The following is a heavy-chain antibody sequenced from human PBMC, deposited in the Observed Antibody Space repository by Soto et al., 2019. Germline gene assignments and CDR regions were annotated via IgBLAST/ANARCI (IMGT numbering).Heavy chain of an antibody. V-gene: IGHV1-18*04. CDR1: GYTFTEHG. CDR3: ATDRPRLTQQIVDVY. CDR2: ISAFTDYT. J-gene: IGHJ4*02. D-gene: IGHD3-16*02. Sequence: QIQLVQSGGEVKKPGASVKVSCKASGYTFTEHGISWVRQAPGQGLEWVGWISAFTDYTDYAQKFRVRVTLTTDKSTSTAYMELRSLTSDETAVYYCATDRPRLTQQIVDVYWGQGTLVTVSS.